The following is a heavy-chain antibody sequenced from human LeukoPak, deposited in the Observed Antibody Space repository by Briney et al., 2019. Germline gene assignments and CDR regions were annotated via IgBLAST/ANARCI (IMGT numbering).Heavy chain of an antibody. CDR3: ARAVCSSTSCYGEWFDP. Sequence: ASVKVSCKASGYTFTSYDINWARQATGQGLEWMGWMNPNSGNTGYAQKFQGRVTMTRNTSISTAYMELSSLRSEDTAVYYCARAVCSSTSCYGEWFDPWGQGTLVTVSS. CDR2: MNPNSGNT. J-gene: IGHJ5*02. CDR1: GYTFTSYD. D-gene: IGHD2-2*01. V-gene: IGHV1-8*01.